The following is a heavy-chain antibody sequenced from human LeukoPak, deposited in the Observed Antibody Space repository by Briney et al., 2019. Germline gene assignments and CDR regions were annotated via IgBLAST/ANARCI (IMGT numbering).Heavy chain of an antibody. CDR1: GYSFTSYW. Sequence: GESLKISCKGSGYSFTSYWIGWVRQMPGKGLEWMGIIYPGDSDTRYSPSFQGQVTTSADKSISTAYLQWSSLKASDTAMYYCARGGNSLYYYYYGMDVWGQGTTVTVSS. CDR3: ARGGNSLYYYYYGMDV. CDR2: IYPGDSDT. D-gene: IGHD4-23*01. J-gene: IGHJ6*02. V-gene: IGHV5-51*01.